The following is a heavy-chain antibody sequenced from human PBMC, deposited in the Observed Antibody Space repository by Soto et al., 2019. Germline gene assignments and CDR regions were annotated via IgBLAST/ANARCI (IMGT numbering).Heavy chain of an antibody. CDR3: AKDKARYNRNDVGPDAFDI. D-gene: IGHD1-1*01. CDR2: ISGSGGST. J-gene: IGHJ3*02. V-gene: IGHV3-23*01. Sequence: GGSLRLSCAASGFTFSSYAMSWVRQAPGKGLEWVSAISGSGGSTYYADSVKGRFTISRDNSKNTLYLQMNSLRAEDTAVYYCAKDKARYNRNDVGPDAFDIWGQGTMVTVSS. CDR1: GFTFSSYA.